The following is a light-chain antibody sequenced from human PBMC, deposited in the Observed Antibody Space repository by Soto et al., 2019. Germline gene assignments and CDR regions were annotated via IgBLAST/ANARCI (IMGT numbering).Light chain of an antibody. CDR1: QSVSSY. CDR2: DTS. Sequence: EIVLTQSPATLSLSPGERATLSCRASQSVSSYLAWYQQKPGQAPRLLIYDTSKRATGIPARFSGSGSGTDFTLTISSLEPEDFAVYYGQQRTNWPRSFTFGHGTKVYIK. V-gene: IGKV3-11*01. J-gene: IGKJ3*01. CDR3: QQRTNWPRSFT.